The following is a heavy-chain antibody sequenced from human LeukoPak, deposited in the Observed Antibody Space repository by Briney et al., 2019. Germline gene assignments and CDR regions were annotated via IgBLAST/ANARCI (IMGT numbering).Heavy chain of an antibody. Sequence: GASVKVSCKVSGYTLTELSMHWVRQAPGKGLEWMGGFDPEDGEAVYAQKFQGRVTMTEDTSTDTVYMELSSLRSEDTAMYYCATRSTSFDYWGQGTLVTVSS. D-gene: IGHD2-2*01. J-gene: IGHJ4*02. V-gene: IGHV1-24*01. CDR2: FDPEDGEA. CDR3: ATRSTSFDY. CDR1: GYTLTELS.